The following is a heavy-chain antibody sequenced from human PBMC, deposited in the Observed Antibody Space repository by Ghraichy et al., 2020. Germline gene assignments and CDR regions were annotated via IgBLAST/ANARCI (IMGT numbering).Heavy chain of an antibody. CDR2: ISASRGYI. CDR3: VREGTFYDSSDYQRFYFDY. D-gene: IGHD3-22*01. Sequence: GESLNISCAASGFTFGCCTIHWVRQAPGKGLEWVSSISASRGYIYYADSVRGRFTISRDNAKNSLYLQMSSLRAEDTAVYYCVREGTFYDSSDYQRFYFDYWGQGTAVTVSS. CDR1: GFTFGCCT. V-gene: IGHV3-21*01. J-gene: IGHJ4*02.